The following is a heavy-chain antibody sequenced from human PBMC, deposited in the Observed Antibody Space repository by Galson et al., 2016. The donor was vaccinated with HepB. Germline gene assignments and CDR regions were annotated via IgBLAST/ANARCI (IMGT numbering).Heavy chain of an antibody. CDR1: GYTFTTYG. D-gene: IGHD5-24*01. J-gene: IGHJ4*02. CDR3: ARDRDRSLDY. V-gene: IGHV1-18*04. Sequence: SVKVSCKASGYTFTTYGITWVRQAPGQGLEWVGWISTYKGDTNHAQKLQGRVTLTTDRSTNTAYMEVRSLESDDTAVYYCARDRDRSLDYWGQGTLVTVSS. CDR2: ISTYKGDT.